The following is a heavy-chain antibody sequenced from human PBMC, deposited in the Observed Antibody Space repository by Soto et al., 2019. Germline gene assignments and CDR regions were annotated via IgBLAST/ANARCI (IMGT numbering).Heavy chain of an antibody. D-gene: IGHD6-13*01. CDR2: FNPTSGST. J-gene: IGHJ4*02. CDR1: GYTFINYY. CDR3: ARDLAAGDY. V-gene: IGHV1-46*01. Sequence: QVQLVQSGAEVKKPGTSVKLSCKASGYTFINYYIHWVRQAPGQGLEWMGIFNPTSGSTNYAQKFQGRVTLTMDTSTRTVYMELSSLRFDDTAVYYCARDLAAGDYWGQGTLVTVSS.